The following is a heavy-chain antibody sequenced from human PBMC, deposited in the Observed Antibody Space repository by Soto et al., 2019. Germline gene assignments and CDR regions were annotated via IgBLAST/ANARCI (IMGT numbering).Heavy chain of an antibody. CDR1: GYTFTSYD. Sequence: GASVKISCKASGYTFTSYDINWVRQATGQGLEWMGWMNPNSGNTGYAQKFQGRVTMTRNTSISTAYMELSSLGSEDTAVYHCARSDGGYRFDHWGQGTLVTVSS. V-gene: IGHV1-8*01. D-gene: IGHD3-22*01. CDR3: ARSDGGYRFDH. J-gene: IGHJ4*02. CDR2: MNPNSGNT.